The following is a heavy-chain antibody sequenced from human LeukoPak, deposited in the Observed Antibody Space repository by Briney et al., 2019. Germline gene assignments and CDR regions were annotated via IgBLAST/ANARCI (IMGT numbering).Heavy chain of an antibody. J-gene: IGHJ4*02. D-gene: IGHD3-10*01. CDR1: GFTFRSYS. CDR2: ISSSSTYI. V-gene: IGHV3-21*01. Sequence: GGSLRLSCAASGFTFRSYSMNWVRQAPGKGLEWVSSISSSSTYIYYADSVKGRFTLSRDNSKNTLYLQMNSLRIEDTAVYYCGRGSVGFGELNYWGQGTLVTVSS. CDR3: GRGSVGFGELNY.